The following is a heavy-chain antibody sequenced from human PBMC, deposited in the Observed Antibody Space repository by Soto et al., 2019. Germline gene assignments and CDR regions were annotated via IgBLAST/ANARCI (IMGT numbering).Heavy chain of an antibody. V-gene: IGHV1-2*04. CDR2: INPNSGGT. D-gene: IGHD3-10*01. CDR1: AYAFTSSD. J-gene: IGHJ3*02. Sequence: VASVNLYCNTSAYAFTSSDLHWACQPLGQGLEWMGWINPNSGGTNYAQKFQGWVTMTRDTSISTAYMELSRLRSDDTAVYYCARATMVRLRPDAFDIWGQGTMVT. CDR3: ARATMVRLRPDAFDI.